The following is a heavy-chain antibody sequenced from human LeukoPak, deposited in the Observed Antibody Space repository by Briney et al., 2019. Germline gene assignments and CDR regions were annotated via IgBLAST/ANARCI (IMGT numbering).Heavy chain of an antibody. J-gene: IGHJ4*02. D-gene: IGHD7-27*01. Sequence: PSETLSLTCTVSGGSINYYYWGWIRQPPGKGLEWIGSIYYSGSTYYNPSLKSRVTISVDTSKNQFSLKLSSVTAADTAVYYCARTIDTVTGDHGLYFDYWGQGTLVTVSS. CDR3: ARTIDTVTGDHGLYFDY. CDR1: GGSINYYY. V-gene: IGHV4-39*01. CDR2: IYYSGST.